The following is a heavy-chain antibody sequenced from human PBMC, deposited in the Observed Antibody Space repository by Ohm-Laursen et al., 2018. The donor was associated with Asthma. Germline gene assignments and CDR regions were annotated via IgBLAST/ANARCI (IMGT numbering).Heavy chain of an antibody. Sequence: ASVKVSCKVSGYTFTSYVMNWVRQAPGQGLEWMGWINTNTGNPTYAQGFTGRFVFSLDTSVSTAYLQISSLKAEDTAVYYCARDRVVAATQRGRGMDVWGQGTTVTVSS. CDR3: ARDRVVAATQRGRGMDV. V-gene: IGHV7-4-1*02. D-gene: IGHD2-15*01. CDR1: GYTFTSYV. J-gene: IGHJ6*02. CDR2: INTNTGNP.